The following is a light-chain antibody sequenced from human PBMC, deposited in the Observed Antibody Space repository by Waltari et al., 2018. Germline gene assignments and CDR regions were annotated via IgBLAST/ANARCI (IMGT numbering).Light chain of an antibody. CDR2: LAS. Sequence: DIVMTQTPLTLPVTPGEPASISCRFSQSLLHSDGHTYLDWYLQKPGQSPQLLIYLASKRPSGVPDRFSGSGTGTDFTLKISRVEAEDVGIYHCMQGTQLPYSFGQGTKVEIK. CDR1: QSLLHSDGHTY. CDR3: MQGTQLPYS. V-gene: IGKV2-40*01. J-gene: IGKJ2*03.